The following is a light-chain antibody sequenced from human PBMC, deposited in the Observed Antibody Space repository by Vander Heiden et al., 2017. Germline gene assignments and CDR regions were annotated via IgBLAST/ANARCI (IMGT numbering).Light chain of an antibody. J-gene: IGLJ2*01. CDR2: DDG. Sequence: SSLLTQPPSASLAPRPTARTTCGSNNLVDNSEHWYQQKPGPAPVLVVYDDGDRRSGRPDGCSGANTGNTATLTISRGEAGEEDDDYCQKWDESSYHGVFGGGTKLTVL. CDR1: NLVDNS. V-gene: IGLV3-21*02. CDR3: QKWDESSYHGV.